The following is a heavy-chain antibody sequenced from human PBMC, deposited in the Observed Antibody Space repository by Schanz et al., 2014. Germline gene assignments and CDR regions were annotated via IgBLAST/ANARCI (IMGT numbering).Heavy chain of an antibody. V-gene: IGHV1-46*03. CDR3: GRGFSRSYIDF. CDR1: GYTFTSYS. D-gene: IGHD6-6*01. CDR2: INPSVRGT. J-gene: IGHJ4*02. Sequence: QVQLVQSGAEVKKPGASVKVSCKASGYTFTSYSMHWVRQAPGQGLEWMGIINPSVRGTHFAREFQGRVTVTSDTSTSTVYLELSSLRSDDTAVYYCGRGFSRSYIDFWGQGTLITVSS.